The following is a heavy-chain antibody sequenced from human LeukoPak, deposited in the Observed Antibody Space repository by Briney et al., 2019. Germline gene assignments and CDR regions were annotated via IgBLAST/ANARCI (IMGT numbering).Heavy chain of an antibody. CDR2: IYYSGST. J-gene: IGHJ4*02. D-gene: IGHD3-22*01. CDR1: GGSISSSSYY. V-gene: IGHV4-39*01. CDR3: EGSGDYYDSSGYPTLDY. Sequence: PSETLSLSCTVSGGSISSSSYYWGWVRHPPGKGLEWIGSIYYSGSTYYNPSLKSRVTISVDTSKNQFSLNLSSVTAADTAVYYCEGSGDYYDSSGYPTLDYWGQGTLVT.